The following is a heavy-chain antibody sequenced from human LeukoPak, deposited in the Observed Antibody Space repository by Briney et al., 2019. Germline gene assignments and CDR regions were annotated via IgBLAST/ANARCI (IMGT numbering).Heavy chain of an antibody. CDR3: ARGISSSWYWGFDY. V-gene: IGHV1-69*01. CDR2: IIPIFGTA. Sequence: SVKVSCKASGGTFSSYGISWVRQAPGQGLEWMGGIIPIFGTANYAQKFQGRVTISADESTSTAFMELSGLRSEDTAVYYCARGISSSWYWGFDYWGQGTLVTVSS. D-gene: IGHD6-13*01. CDR1: GGTFSSYG. J-gene: IGHJ4*02.